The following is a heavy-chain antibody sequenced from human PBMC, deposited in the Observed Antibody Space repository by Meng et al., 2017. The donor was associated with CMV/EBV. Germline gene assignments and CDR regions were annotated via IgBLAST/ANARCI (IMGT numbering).Heavy chain of an antibody. Sequence: SETLSLTCAVYGGSFSGYYWSWIRQPPGKGLEWIGEINHSGSTNYNPSLKSRVTISVDTSKNQFSLKLSSVTAADTAVYYCARGRRFLITMVRGAGMDVWGQGTTVTSP. CDR3: ARGRRFLITMVRGAGMDV. V-gene: IGHV4-34*01. J-gene: IGHJ6*02. D-gene: IGHD3-10*01. CDR1: GGSFSGYY. CDR2: INHSGST.